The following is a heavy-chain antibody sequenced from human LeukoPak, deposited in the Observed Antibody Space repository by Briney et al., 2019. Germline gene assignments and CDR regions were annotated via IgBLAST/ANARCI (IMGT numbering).Heavy chain of an antibody. V-gene: IGHV3-23*01. CDR1: GFTFSSYA. Sequence: GGSLRLSCAASGFTFSSYAMSWVRQAPGKGPEWVSAISGSAYSTYYADSVKGRFTISRDNSKNTLYLQMNSLRAEDTAVYYCAKETVAAPPIDYRGQGTLVTVSS. D-gene: IGHD6-19*01. CDR2: ISGSAYST. CDR3: AKETVAAPPIDY. J-gene: IGHJ4*02.